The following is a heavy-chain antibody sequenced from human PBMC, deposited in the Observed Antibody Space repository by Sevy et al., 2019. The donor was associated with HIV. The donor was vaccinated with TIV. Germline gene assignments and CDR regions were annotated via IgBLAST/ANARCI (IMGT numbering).Heavy chain of an antibody. D-gene: IGHD1-1*01. CDR3: TRWNGFQSIFDY. V-gene: IGHV3-49*04. Sequence: GGSLRLSCTASGFTFGDYSMSWVRQAPGKGLEWVTFIKSKASGETTENAASVKGRFSVSRDDSKNIAYLQMNNLKTEDTAIYYCTRWNGFQSIFDYWGQGTLVTVSS. CDR2: IKSKASGETT. J-gene: IGHJ4*02. CDR1: GFTFGDYS.